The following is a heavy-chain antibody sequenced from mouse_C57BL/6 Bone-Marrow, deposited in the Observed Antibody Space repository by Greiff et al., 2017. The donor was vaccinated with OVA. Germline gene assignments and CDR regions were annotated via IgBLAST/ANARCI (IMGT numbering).Heavy chain of an antibody. V-gene: IGHV1-82*01. CDR1: GYAFSSSW. Sequence: QVQLQQSGPELVKPGASVKISCKASGYAFSSSWMNWVKQRPGKGLEWIGRIYPGDGDPTYNGKFKGKATLTADKSSSTAYMQLSSLTSEDSAVYFCARHEDGYYASYFDYWGQGTTLAVSS. CDR3: ARHEDGYYASYFDY. CDR2: IYPGDGDP. J-gene: IGHJ2*01. D-gene: IGHD2-3*01.